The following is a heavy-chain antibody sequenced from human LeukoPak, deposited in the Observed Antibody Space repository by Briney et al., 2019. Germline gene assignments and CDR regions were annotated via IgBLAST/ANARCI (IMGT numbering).Heavy chain of an antibody. Sequence: GGSLRLSCAASGFTFSSFSMDWVRQAPGKGLEWVSSISGSSRYIYYADSVKGRFTISRDNAKNSLYLQMNSLRADDTAVYYCARGRNHGGEFFDYWGQGTLVTVSS. D-gene: IGHD1-14*01. V-gene: IGHV3-21*01. J-gene: IGHJ4*02. CDR2: ISGSSRYI. CDR1: GFTFSSFS. CDR3: ARGRNHGGEFFDY.